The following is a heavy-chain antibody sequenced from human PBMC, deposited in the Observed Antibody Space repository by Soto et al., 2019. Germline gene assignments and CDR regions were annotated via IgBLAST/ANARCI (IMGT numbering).Heavy chain of an antibody. CDR2: IYYSGST. CDR3: ACIFSGGYGSGFYYYGMDV. Sequence: QLKLQESGPGLVKPSETLSLTCTVSGGSISSSSYYWGWIRQPPGKELEWIGRIYYSGSTYYNPSLKSRFTISVDTSKNQFSLKLSAVTAADTAVYYCACIFSGGYGSGFYYYGMDVWGQGTTVTVSS. J-gene: IGHJ6*02. CDR1: GGSISSSSYY. D-gene: IGHD5-18*01. V-gene: IGHV4-39*01.